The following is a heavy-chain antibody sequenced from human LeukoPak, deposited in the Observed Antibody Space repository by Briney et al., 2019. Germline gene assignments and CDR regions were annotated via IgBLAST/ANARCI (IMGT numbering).Heavy chain of an antibody. CDR3: ARDLDYYYYMDV. J-gene: IGHJ6*03. V-gene: IGHV3-21*01. CDR2: ISSNSSYI. CDR1: GFTVSRDY. Sequence: GGSLRLSCAASGFTVSRDYMSWVRQAPGKGLEWVSSISSNSSYIYYADSVKGRFTISRDNAKKSLYLQMNSLRAKDTAVYYCARDLDYYYYMDVWGKGTTVTVSS.